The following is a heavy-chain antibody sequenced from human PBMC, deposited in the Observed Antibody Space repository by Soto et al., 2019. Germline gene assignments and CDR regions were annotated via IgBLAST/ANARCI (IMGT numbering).Heavy chain of an antibody. Sequence: SVKVSCKASGGTFSSYAISWVRQAPGQGLEWMGGIIPIFGTANYAQKFQGRVTITADESTSTAYMELSSLRSEDTAVYYCARAGPEYDFWSGYFQFDYWGQGXLVTVYS. CDR3: ARAGPEYDFWSGYFQFDY. CDR2: IIPIFGTA. V-gene: IGHV1-69*13. CDR1: GGTFSSYA. D-gene: IGHD3-3*01. J-gene: IGHJ4*02.